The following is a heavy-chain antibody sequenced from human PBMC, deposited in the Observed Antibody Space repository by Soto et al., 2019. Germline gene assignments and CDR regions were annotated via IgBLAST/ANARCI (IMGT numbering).Heavy chain of an antibody. CDR2: INAGVGNR. CDR3: ARVWSDCSSSSCYDKDAFDI. J-gene: IGHJ3*02. CDR1: GDTFTSYT. V-gene: IGHV1-3*01. D-gene: IGHD3-3*01. Sequence: QGHLVQSGPEVKKPGASVKVSCKTSGDTFTSYTIHWVRQAPGQRIDWMGWINAGVGNRKYSQKFQGRVTITRDTSATAVYMELSSLTSEETALYYCARVWSDCSSSSCYDKDAFDIWGQGTMVTVSS.